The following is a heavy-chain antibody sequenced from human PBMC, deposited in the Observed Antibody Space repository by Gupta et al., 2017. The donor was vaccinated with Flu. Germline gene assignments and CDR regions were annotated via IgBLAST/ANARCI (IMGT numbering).Heavy chain of an antibody. V-gene: IGHV3-23*01. CDR2: ISGSGGTI. CDR1: AFIFSSYA. D-gene: IGHD3-22*01. Sequence: EVQLLDSGGNLVQPGGSLSISCAASAFIFSSYAMSWVRQATGKGLDWVSAISGSGGTIYDADSVKGRFTISRDNSKNTLHLQMNSLRAEDTAIYYCAKAAFLYEGSGFYHHRTFDFWGQGTLVTVSS. J-gene: IGHJ4*02. CDR3: AKAAFLYEGSGFYHHRTFDF.